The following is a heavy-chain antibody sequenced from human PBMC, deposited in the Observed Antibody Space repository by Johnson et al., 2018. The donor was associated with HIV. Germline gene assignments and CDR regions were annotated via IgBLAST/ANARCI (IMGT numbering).Heavy chain of an antibody. CDR3: ARDFYHNFWTGYSRNDAFDI. CDR2: ISWNSGST. Sequence: EVQVVESGGGLVQPGRSLRLSCAASGFTFDDYAMHWVRQAPGKGLEWVSGISWNSGSTGYADSVKGRFTISRDNAKNSLYLQMNSLRAEDTALYYCARDFYHNFWTGYSRNDAFDIWGQGTMVTVSS. J-gene: IGHJ3*02. V-gene: IGHV3-9*01. CDR1: GFTFDDYA. D-gene: IGHD3/OR15-3a*01.